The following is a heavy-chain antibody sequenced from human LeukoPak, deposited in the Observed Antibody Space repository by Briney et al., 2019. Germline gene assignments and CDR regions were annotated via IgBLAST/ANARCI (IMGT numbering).Heavy chain of an antibody. CDR3: ARGHSGSGWPYYYYYYMDV. V-gene: IGHV1-8*02. J-gene: IGHJ6*03. D-gene: IGHD6-19*01. CDR2: MNPNSGNT. Sequence: ASVKVSCKASGYTFTGYYMHWVRQAPGQGLEWMGWMNPNSGNTGYAQKFQGRVTMTRNTSISTAYMELSSLRSEDTAVYYCARGHSGSGWPYYYYYYMDVWGKGTTVTISS. CDR1: GYTFTGYY.